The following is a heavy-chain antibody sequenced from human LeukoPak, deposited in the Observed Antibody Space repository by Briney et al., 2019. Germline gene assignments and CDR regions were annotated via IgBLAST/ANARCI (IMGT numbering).Heavy chain of an antibody. V-gene: IGHV4-59*12. CDR2: IYYSGST. J-gene: IGHJ6*02. D-gene: IGHD5-12*01. CDR3: ARDGYSGYDTPYYYYYYGMDV. CDR1: GGSISSYY. Sequence: SETLSLTCTVSGGSISSYYWSWIRQPPGKGLERIGYIYYSGSTYYNPSLKSRVTISVDTSKNQFSLKLSSVTAADTAVYYCARDGYSGYDTPYYYYYYGMDVWGQGTTVTVSS.